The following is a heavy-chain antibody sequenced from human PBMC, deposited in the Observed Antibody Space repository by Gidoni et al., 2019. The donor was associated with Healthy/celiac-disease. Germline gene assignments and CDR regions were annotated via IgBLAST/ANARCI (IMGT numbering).Heavy chain of an antibody. CDR2: IIPIFGTA. J-gene: IGHJ4*02. CDR1: GGTFSSYA. D-gene: IGHD3-16*01. Sequence: QVQLVQSGAEVKKPGSSVKVSCKASGGTFSSYAISWGRQAPGQGLEWMGGIIPIFGTANYAQKFQGRVTITADESTSTAYMELSSLRSEYTAVYYCARVFQSDYFPYYFDYWGQGTLVTVSS. CDR3: ARVFQSDYFPYYFDY. V-gene: IGHV1-69*01.